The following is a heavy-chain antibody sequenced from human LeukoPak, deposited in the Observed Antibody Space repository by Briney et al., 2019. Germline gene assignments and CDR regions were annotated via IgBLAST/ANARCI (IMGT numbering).Heavy chain of an antibody. D-gene: IGHD6-13*01. Sequence: SETLSLTCTVSGGSISSGSYYWSWIRQPAGKGLEWIGRIYTSGSTNYNPSLKSRVTISVDTSKNQFSLKLSSVTAPDTAVYYCARDGSSWYMKAFDIWGQGTMLTVSS. CDR2: IYTSGST. CDR3: ARDGSSWYMKAFDI. V-gene: IGHV4-61*02. CDR1: GGSISSGSYY. J-gene: IGHJ3*02.